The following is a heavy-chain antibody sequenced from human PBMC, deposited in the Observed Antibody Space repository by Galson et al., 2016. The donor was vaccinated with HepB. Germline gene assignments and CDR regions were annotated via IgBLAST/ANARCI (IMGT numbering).Heavy chain of an antibody. J-gene: IGHJ4*02. D-gene: IGHD6-13*01. CDR2: ISYDGNKK. CDR1: GFTFRSYS. CDR3: ARGIAASVVPLSEY. Sequence: SLRLSCAASGFTFRSYSLHWVRQAPGKGLEWVAVISYDGNKKYYADSVKGRVTISRDNSKNTLYLQMNSLRPEDTAVYFCARGIAASVVPLSEYWGQGTLVTVSS. V-gene: IGHV3-30*01.